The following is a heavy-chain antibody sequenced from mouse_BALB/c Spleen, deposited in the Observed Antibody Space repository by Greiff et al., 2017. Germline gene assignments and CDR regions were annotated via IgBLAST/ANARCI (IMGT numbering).Heavy chain of an antibody. Sequence: EVQLQESGPGLVKPSQSLSLTCSVTGYSITSGYYWNWIRQFPGNKLEWMGYISYDGSNNYNPSLKNRISITRDTSKNQFFLKLNSVTTEDTATYYCARGGYGYGAMDYWGQGTSVTVSS. D-gene: IGHD1-2*01. CDR2: ISYDGSN. V-gene: IGHV3-6*02. CDR3: ARGGYGYGAMDY. J-gene: IGHJ4*01. CDR1: GYSITSGYY.